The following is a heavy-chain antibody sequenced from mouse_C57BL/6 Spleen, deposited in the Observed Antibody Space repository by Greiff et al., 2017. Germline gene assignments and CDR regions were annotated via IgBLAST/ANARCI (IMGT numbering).Heavy chain of an antibody. V-gene: IGHV5-4*01. D-gene: IGHD4-1*01. Sequence: EVQLQESGGGLVKPGGSLKLSCAASGFTFSSYAMSWVRQTPEKRLEWVATISDGGSYTYYPDNVKGRFTISRDNAKNHLYLQMSDLRAEDTATYYCARDELGRGEYYFDDWGKGTTLTVSS. J-gene: IGHJ2*01. CDR2: ISDGGSYT. CDR1: GFTFSSYA. CDR3: ARDELGRGEYYFDD.